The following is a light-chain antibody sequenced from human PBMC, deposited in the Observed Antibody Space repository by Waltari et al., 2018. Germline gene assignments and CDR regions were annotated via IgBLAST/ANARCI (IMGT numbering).Light chain of an antibody. CDR1: SSNIGAGYD. Sequence: QSVLTQTPSVSGAPGQRVTISCTGSSSNIGAGYDVQWYQQLPGTAPKLLIEGNSNRPSGVPDRLSGSKSGSSASLAITGLQAEDEADYYCQSYDRSLSGWVFGGGTKLTVL. J-gene: IGLJ3*02. CDR3: QSYDRSLSGWV. V-gene: IGLV1-40*01. CDR2: GNS.